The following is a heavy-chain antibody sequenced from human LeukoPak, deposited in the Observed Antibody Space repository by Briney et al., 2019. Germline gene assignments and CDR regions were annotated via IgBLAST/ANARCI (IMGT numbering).Heavy chain of an antibody. Sequence: GGSLRLSCAASGFTFSSYGMHWVRQAPGKGLEWVAFIRYDGSNKYYADSVKGRLTISRDNSKNTLYLQMTSLRGDDTAVYYCAKQKNSYSSSSGQGYWGQGTLVTVSS. V-gene: IGHV3-30*02. CDR2: IRYDGSNK. J-gene: IGHJ4*02. CDR1: GFTFSSYG. D-gene: IGHD6-6*01. CDR3: AKQKNSYSSSSGQGY.